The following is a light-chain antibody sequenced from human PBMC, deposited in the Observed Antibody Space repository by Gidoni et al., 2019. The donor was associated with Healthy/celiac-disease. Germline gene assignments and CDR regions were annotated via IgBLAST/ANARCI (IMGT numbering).Light chain of an antibody. V-gene: IGKV3-11*01. CDR3: QQRSNWPYT. Sequence: EILFTQSPATLSLSPGERATLSCRASQSVSSYLAWYQQKPGQAPRLLIYDASNRATGIPARFSGSGSGTDFTLTISSLEPEDFAVYYCQQRSNWPYTFXXXTKLEIK. CDR2: DAS. J-gene: IGKJ2*01. CDR1: QSVSSY.